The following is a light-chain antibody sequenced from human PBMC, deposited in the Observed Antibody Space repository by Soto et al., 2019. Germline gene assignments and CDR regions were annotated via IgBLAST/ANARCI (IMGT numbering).Light chain of an antibody. Sequence: QPVLTQPPSASGAPGQRVSISCSGSSANIGSQTVNWYQQLPGTAPKLLIYSNSQRPLGVPVRFSGSKSGTSASLAISGLQSEDEAEYYCAAWDGSVYVFGTGTKLTVL. CDR1: SANIGSQT. CDR2: SNS. CDR3: AAWDGSVYV. J-gene: IGLJ1*01. V-gene: IGLV1-44*01.